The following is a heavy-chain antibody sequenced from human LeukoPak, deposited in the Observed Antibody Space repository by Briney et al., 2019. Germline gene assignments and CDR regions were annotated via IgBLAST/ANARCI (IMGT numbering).Heavy chain of an antibody. Sequence: ASVKVSCKASGYTFINNWMHWVRQAPGQGLEWVGLINPTGTTTLYAQKFQGRVTLTRDMSTSTDYMELRSLKSEDTAVYYCARDNSVGDITWWFDPWGQGTLVTVSS. V-gene: IGHV1-46*01. J-gene: IGHJ5*02. D-gene: IGHD1-26*01. CDR1: GYTFINNW. CDR3: ARDNSVGDITWWFDP. CDR2: INPTGTTT.